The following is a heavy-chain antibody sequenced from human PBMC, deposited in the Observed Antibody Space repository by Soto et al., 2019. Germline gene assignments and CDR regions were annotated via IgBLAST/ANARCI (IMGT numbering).Heavy chain of an antibody. Sequence: GGSLRLSCAASGFTFSSYAMSWVRQAPGKGLEWVSAISGSGGSTYYADSVKGRFTISRDNSKNTLYLQMNSLRAEDTAVYYCAKDRALYYGSGMDWFDPWGQGTLVTVSS. CDR3: AKDRALYYGSGMDWFDP. J-gene: IGHJ5*02. CDR1: GFTFSSYA. D-gene: IGHD3-10*01. CDR2: ISGSGGST. V-gene: IGHV3-23*01.